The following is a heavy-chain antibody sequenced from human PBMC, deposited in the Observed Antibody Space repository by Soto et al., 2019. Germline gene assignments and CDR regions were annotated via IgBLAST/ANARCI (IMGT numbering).Heavy chain of an antibody. V-gene: IGHV4-34*01. CDR1: GGSLTGYS. CDR3: ARSREQWLVDAFDI. D-gene: IGHD6-19*01. CDR2: INPTGSP. Sequence: NPXKTLSLTCVIYGGSLTGYSGSWISQSPGRGMEWIGEINPTGSPKYNPSLMSRVTISVDATKNQFSMKLSSVTAADTAVFYCARSREQWLVDAFDIWGRGTMVTV. J-gene: IGHJ3*02.